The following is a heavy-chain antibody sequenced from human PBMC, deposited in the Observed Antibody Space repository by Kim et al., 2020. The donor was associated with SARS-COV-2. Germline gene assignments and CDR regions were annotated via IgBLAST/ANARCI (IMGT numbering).Heavy chain of an antibody. J-gene: IGHJ6*02. Sequence: SVKVSCKASGGTFSSYAISWVRQAPGQGLEWMGGIIPIFGTANYAQKFQGRVTITADESTSTAYMELSSLRSEDTAVYYCARAMVRGRSIALSGWSADYYYYYGMDVWGQGTTVTVSS. CDR2: IIPIFGTA. CDR3: ARAMVRGRSIALSGWSADYYYYYGMDV. CDR1: GGTFSSYA. V-gene: IGHV1-69*13. D-gene: IGHD3-10*01.